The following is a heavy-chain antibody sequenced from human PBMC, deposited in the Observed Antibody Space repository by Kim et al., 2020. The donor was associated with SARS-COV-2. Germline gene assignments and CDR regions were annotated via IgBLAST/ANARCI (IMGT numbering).Heavy chain of an antibody. CDR1: GFTFSSYG. J-gene: IGHJ4*02. CDR3: AKEGSGWQRRIHYYFDY. CDR2: ISYDGSNK. D-gene: IGHD6-19*01. V-gene: IGHV3-30*18. Sequence: GGSLRLSCAASGFTFSSYGMHWVRQAPGKGLEWVAVISYDGSNKYYADSVKGRFTISRDNSKNTLYLQMNSLRAEDTAVYYCAKEGSGWQRRIHYYFDYWGQGTLVTVSS.